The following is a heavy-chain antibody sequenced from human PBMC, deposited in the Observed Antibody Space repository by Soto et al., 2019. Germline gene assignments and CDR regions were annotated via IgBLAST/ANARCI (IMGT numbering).Heavy chain of an antibody. CDR2: IHSDGSAT. CDR3: ARGGSGNFDS. Sequence: EVQLVESGGGLVQPGGSLRLSCAASGFTFSGYWMHWVRQAPGKGLVWVSRIHSDGSATTYADSVKGRFTISRDNTQNTVYLQMNSLGAEDTAVYFCARGGSGNFDSWGRGTLVAVSS. D-gene: IGHD6-25*01. CDR1: GFTFSGYW. V-gene: IGHV3-74*03. J-gene: IGHJ4*02.